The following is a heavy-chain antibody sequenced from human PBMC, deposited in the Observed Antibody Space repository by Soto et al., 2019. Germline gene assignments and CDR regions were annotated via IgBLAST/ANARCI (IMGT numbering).Heavy chain of an antibody. D-gene: IGHD5-18*01. V-gene: IGHV3-30-3*01. Sequence: GGSLRLSCAASGFTFSSYAMHWVRQAPGKGLEWVAVISYDGSNKYYADSVKGRFTISRDNSKNTLYLQMNSLRAEDTAVYYCARDSDTAMVPVVFYYYGMDVWGQGTTGTVS. CDR3: ARDSDTAMVPVVFYYYGMDV. J-gene: IGHJ6*02. CDR1: GFTFSSYA. CDR2: ISYDGSNK.